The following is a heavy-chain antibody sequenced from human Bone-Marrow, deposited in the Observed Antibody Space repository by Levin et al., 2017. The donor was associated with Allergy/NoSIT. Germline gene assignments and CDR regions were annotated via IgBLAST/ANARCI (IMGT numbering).Heavy chain of an antibody. J-gene: IGHJ4*02. CDR3: AKEGLAVAGYYFDS. D-gene: IGHD6-19*01. Sequence: PGGSLRLSCAASGFTFSSYAMSWVRQAPGKGLEWVSSISGSGTITHYAESVKGRFTISRDISKNMLHLQMNSLRAEDTATYFCAKEGLAVAGYYFDSWGQGTLVTVSS. V-gene: IGHV3-23*01. CDR2: ISGSGTIT. CDR1: GFTFSSYA.